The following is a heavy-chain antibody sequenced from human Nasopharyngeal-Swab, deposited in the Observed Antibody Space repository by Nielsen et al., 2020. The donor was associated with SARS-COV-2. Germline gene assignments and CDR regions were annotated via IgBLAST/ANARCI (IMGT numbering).Heavy chain of an antibody. CDR1: GFTFSSYA. J-gene: IGHJ6*02. CDR3: AKDFVGQQTYYYYGMDV. CDR2: ISGSGGST. D-gene: IGHD6-13*01. V-gene: IGHV3-23*01. Sequence: GGSLRLSCAASGFTFSSYAMSWVRQAPGKGLEWVSAISGSGGSTYYADSVKGRFIISRDNSKNTLYLQMNSLRAEDTAVYYCAKDFVGQQTYYYYGMDVWGQGTTVTVSS.